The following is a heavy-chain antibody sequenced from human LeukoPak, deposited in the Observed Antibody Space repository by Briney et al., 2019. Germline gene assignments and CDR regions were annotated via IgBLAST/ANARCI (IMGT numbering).Heavy chain of an antibody. Sequence: GGSLRLSCAASGFTFSSYWMNWVRQAPGKGLVWVSRIASDGSSTTYADSVKGRFSISRDNAKNTLYLQMNSLRVEDTAVYYCARGRPHGNDYWGLGTLVTVSS. CDR1: GFTFSSYW. CDR2: IASDGSST. J-gene: IGHJ4*02. D-gene: IGHD4-23*01. V-gene: IGHV3-74*01. CDR3: ARGRPHGNDY.